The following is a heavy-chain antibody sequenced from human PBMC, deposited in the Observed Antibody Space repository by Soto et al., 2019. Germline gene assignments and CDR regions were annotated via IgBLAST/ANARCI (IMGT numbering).Heavy chain of an antibody. J-gene: IGHJ4*02. CDR1: GFTFSSYA. CDR3: AKVYCSSTSCPVRY. D-gene: IGHD2-2*01. Sequence: GGSLRLSCAASGFTFSSYAMSWVRQAPGKGLEWVSAISGSGGSTYYADSVKGRFTISRDNSKNTLYLQMNSLRAEDTAVYYCAKVYCSSTSCPVRYWGQGTLVTVSS. CDR2: ISGSGGST. V-gene: IGHV3-23*01.